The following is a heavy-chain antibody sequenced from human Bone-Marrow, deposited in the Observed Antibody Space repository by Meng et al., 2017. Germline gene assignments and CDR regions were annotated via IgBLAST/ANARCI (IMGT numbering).Heavy chain of an antibody. J-gene: IGHJ4*02. D-gene: IGHD1-7*01. V-gene: IGHV4-4*02. CDR1: GDSISSDIW. CDR3: GRDQGRELINH. CDR2: VYHRGDT. Sequence: QVQLQESGPGRGKPAGTLARTCTVSGDSISSDIWGSWVRQPPGKGLEWIGEVYHRGDTNYNPSLKSRVDISVDKSKNQFYLSLFSVTAADTAVYYCGRDQGRELINHWGQGTLVTVSS.